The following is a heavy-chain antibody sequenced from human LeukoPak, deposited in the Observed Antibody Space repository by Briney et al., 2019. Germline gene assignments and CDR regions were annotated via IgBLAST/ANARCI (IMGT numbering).Heavy chain of an antibody. Sequence: SETLSLTCTVSGGSITTSSYYWGWIRQPPGKGLEWIGFIYYSGSTYYNPSLKGRVTISVDTSKNQFSLKLSSVTAADTAVYYCARAFRARYFDLWGRGTLVTVSS. CDR1: GGSITTSSYY. V-gene: IGHV4-39*01. CDR3: ARAFRARYFDL. CDR2: IYYSGST. J-gene: IGHJ2*01. D-gene: IGHD2/OR15-2a*01.